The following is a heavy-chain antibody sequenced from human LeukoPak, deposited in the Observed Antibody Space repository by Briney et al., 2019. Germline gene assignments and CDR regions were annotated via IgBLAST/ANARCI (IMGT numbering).Heavy chain of an antibody. CDR1: GYTFTSYG. CDR2: INPNSGGT. CDR3: ARNLVVTRSSHPPQAVQH. J-gene: IGHJ1*01. Sequence: ASVKVSCKASGYTFTSYGISWVRQAPGQGLEWMGRINPNSGGTKYAQKFQGRVTMTRDTSIRTAYMELSRLRSDDTAVYYCARNLVVTRSSHPPQAVQHWGQGTLVTVSS. V-gene: IGHV1-2*06. D-gene: IGHD2-21*02.